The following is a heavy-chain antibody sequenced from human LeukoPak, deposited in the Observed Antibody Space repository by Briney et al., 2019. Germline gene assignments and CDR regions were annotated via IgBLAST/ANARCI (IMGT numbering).Heavy chain of an antibody. V-gene: IGHV3-48*02. J-gene: IGHJ4*02. D-gene: IGHD3-22*01. CDR3: ARDSSGYYKPFDY. CDR2: ITSSGII. Sequence: PGGSLRLSCAASGFDFSSYGMSWVRRAPGKGLEWVSYITSSGIIYYADSVKGRFTISRDNAKNSLFLQMNSLRDEDTAVYYCARDSSGYYKPFDYWGQGTLVTVSS. CDR1: GFDFSSYG.